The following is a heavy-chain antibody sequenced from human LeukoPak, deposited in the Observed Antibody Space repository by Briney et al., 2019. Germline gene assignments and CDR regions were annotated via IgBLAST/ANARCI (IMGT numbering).Heavy chain of an antibody. CDR2: IYYSGST. J-gene: IGHJ1*01. CDR1: GGSISSYY. CDR3: ASKVYCSSTSCYGEH. Sequence: SETLSLTCTVSGGSISSYYWSWIRQPPGEGGEWIGYIYYSGSTNYNPPLKSRVTISVDTSKNQFSLKLSSVTAADTAVYYCASKVYCSSTSCYGEHWGQGTLVTVSS. V-gene: IGHV4-59*01. D-gene: IGHD2-2*01.